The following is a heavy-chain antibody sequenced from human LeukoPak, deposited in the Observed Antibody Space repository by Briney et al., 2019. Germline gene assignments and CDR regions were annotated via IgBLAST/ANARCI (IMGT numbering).Heavy chain of an antibody. Sequence: AQTLSLTCSVSGDSISSRSYYWTWIRQHPEKGLEWFGYIWNSRSHTDNPALKSRVTISVDTSKNQFSLKLTSVTAADTANYYCARDVSSMFPNWFDPWGQGILVIVSS. D-gene: IGHD6-6*01. CDR1: GDSISSRSYY. CDR2: IWNSRSH. CDR3: ARDVSSMFPNWFDP. V-gene: IGHV4-31*03. J-gene: IGHJ5*02.